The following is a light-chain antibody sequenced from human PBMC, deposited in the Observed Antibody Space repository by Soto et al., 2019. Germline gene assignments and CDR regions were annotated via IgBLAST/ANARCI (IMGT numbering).Light chain of an antibody. J-gene: IGLJ3*02. Sequence: QSALTQPASVSGSPGQSITISCTGTSSDVGAYNYVSWYQQHPGKAPKLMIYEVSNRPSGVSNRFSGSKSANTASLTISGLPAGDAADYYCTSYTSISTWLFGGGTKLTVL. CDR2: EVS. V-gene: IGLV2-14*03. CDR1: SSDVGAYNY. CDR3: TSYTSISTWL.